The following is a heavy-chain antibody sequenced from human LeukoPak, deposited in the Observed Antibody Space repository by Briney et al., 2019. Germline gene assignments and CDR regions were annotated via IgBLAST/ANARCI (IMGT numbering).Heavy chain of an antibody. CDR3: ASPRSDSRDAFDI. V-gene: IGHV4-34*01. Sequence: SETLSLTCAVYGGSFSGYYWSWIRQPPGKGLEWIGEINHSGSTNYNPSLKSRVTISVDTSKNQFSLKLSSVTAADTAVYYCASPRSDSRDAFDIWGQGTMVTVSS. J-gene: IGHJ3*02. D-gene: IGHD3-10*01. CDR1: GGSFSGYY. CDR2: INHSGST.